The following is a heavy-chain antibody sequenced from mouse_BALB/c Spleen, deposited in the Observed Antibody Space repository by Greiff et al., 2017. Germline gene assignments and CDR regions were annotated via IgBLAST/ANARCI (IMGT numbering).Heavy chain of an antibody. D-gene: IGHD2-14*01. CDR1: GFSLTSYG. Sequence: QVQLKESGPGLVAPSQSLSITCTVSGFSLTSYGVHWVRQSPGKGLEWLGVIWSGGSTDYNAAFISRLSISKDNSKSQVFFKMNSLQANDTAIYYCARAYDRYEYYAMDYWGQGTSVTVSS. V-gene: IGHV2-2*02. CDR3: ARAYDRYEYYAMDY. J-gene: IGHJ4*01. CDR2: IWSGGST.